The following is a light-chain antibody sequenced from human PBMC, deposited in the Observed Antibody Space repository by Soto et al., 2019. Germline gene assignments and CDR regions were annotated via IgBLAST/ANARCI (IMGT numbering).Light chain of an antibody. CDR2: AAS. CDR3: QKSYSTLLT. CDR1: QRISSY. Sequence: DIQMTRSPSSLSSSVGDIVTITFRASQRISSYLNWYQQKPGKAPKLLIYAASSLQSGVPSRFSGSGSGTDFTLTISSLQPEDFATYYCQKSYSTLLTFGGGTKVDIK. V-gene: IGKV1-39*01. J-gene: IGKJ4*01.